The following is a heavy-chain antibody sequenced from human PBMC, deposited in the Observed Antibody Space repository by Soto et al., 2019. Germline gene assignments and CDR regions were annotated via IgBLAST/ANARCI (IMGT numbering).Heavy chain of an antibody. Sequence: PSGTLFLTCTVSGGSISSCGYYWSWIRQHPGKGLEWIGYIYYSGSTYYNPSLKSRVTISVDTSKNQFSLKLSSVTAADTAVYYCARLSATRAIDYWGRGTLVTVSS. V-gene: IGHV4-31*03. CDR1: GGSISSCGYY. CDR3: ARLSATRAIDY. D-gene: IGHD1-26*01. J-gene: IGHJ4*02. CDR2: IYYSGST.